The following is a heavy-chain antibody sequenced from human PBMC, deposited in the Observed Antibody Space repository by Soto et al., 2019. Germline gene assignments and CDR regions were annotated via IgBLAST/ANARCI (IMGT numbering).Heavy chain of an antibody. CDR2: IDPNSGGT. V-gene: IGHV1-2*04. Sequence: ASVKVSCKASGYTFTGYYMHWVRQAPGQGLEWIGWIDPNSGGTNYAEKFQGWVTMTRDTSISTAYMELSRLRSDDTAVYYCARDQTGYCSSTSCSHWFDPWGQGTLVTVSS. D-gene: IGHD2-2*01. CDR1: GYTFTGYY. CDR3: ARDQTGYCSSTSCSHWFDP. J-gene: IGHJ5*02.